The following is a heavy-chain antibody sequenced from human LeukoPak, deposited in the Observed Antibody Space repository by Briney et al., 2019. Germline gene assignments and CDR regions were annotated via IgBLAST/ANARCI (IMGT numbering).Heavy chain of an antibody. Sequence: SETLSLTCTVSGGSISSYYWSWIRQPPGKGRELIGYIYYSGSTTYNPSLKSRVTISVDTSKNQFSLKLSSVTAADTAVYYCARDGDRSGYDYHYWGQGTLVTVSS. V-gene: IGHV4-59*01. CDR2: IYYSGST. CDR3: ARDGDRSGYDYHY. CDR1: GGSISSYY. J-gene: IGHJ4*02. D-gene: IGHD5-12*01.